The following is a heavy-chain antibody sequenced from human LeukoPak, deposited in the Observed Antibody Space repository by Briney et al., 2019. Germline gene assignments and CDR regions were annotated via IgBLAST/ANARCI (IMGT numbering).Heavy chain of an antibody. Sequence: ASVKVSCKASGYTFTSYDINWVRQATGQGLEWMGWMNPNSGNTGYAQKFQGRVTMTRDTSISTAYMELSSLRSEDTAVYYCARDKIVGATNFDNWGQGTLVTVSS. CDR3: ARDKIVGATNFDN. J-gene: IGHJ4*02. D-gene: IGHD1-26*01. V-gene: IGHV1-8*01. CDR2: MNPNSGNT. CDR1: GYTFTSYD.